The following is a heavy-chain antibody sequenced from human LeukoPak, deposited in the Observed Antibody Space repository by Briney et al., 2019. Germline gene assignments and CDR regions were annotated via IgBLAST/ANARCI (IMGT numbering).Heavy chain of an antibody. J-gene: IGHJ4*02. Sequence: SETLSLTCAVYGGSFSGYYWSWIRQPPGKGLEWIGEITHSGSTYYNPSLKSRVTISVDTSKNQFSLKLTSVTAADTAVYYCARVGVWGYYYDSSGYSPSPFDYWGQGTLVTVSS. CDR3: ARVGVWGYYYDSSGYSPSPFDY. CDR1: GGSFSGYY. CDR2: ITHSGST. D-gene: IGHD3-22*01. V-gene: IGHV4-34*01.